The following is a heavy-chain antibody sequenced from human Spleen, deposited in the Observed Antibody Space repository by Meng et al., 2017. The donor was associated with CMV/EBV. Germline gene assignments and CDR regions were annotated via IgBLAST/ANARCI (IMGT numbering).Heavy chain of an antibody. V-gene: IGHV3-21*06. CDR2: ISSGSDYM. D-gene: IGHD1-7*01. CDR3: ARDQEGTRELFPIHYGMDV. CDR1: GFTFKTFT. Sequence: GESLKISCPASGFTFKTFTMIWVRQAPRKGLEWVSSISSGSDYMYYADSVKGRFTISRDNGKNSLYLRMDGLRVEDTAVYYCARDQEGTRELFPIHYGMDVWGQGTTVTVSS. J-gene: IGHJ6*02.